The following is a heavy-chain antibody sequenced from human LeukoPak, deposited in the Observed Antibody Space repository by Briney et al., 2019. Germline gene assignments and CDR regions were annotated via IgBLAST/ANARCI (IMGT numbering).Heavy chain of an antibody. CDR2: INSDGSST. J-gene: IGHJ5*02. D-gene: IGHD6-13*01. CDR1: GFIFSSYW. Sequence: QSGGSLRLSCSASGFIFSSYWMHWVRQAPGKGLVWVSRINSDGSSTSYADSVKGRFTISRDNAKNTLYLQMNSLRAEDTAVYYCARDFSSSWYGSTNWFDPWGAGALVTVSS. V-gene: IGHV3-74*01. CDR3: ARDFSSSWYGSTNWFDP.